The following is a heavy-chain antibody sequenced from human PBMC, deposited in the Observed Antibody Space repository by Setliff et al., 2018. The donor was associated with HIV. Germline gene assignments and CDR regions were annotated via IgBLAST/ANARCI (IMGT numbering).Heavy chain of an antibody. J-gene: IGHJ3*02. CDR1: EGTFSSYA. CDR2: INPLLGTT. Sequence: GASVKVSCKTSEGTFSSYAISWVRQAPGQGLEWVGGINPLLGTTNFAKKFQGRVTMTADEFPFMVYMELSSLTSEDTAVYYCARDQAGVAAAAFGGGSAWSDEGFDIWGQGTMVTVSS. D-gene: IGHD6-13*01. V-gene: IGHV1-69*13. CDR3: ARDQAGVAAAAFGGGSAWSDEGFDI.